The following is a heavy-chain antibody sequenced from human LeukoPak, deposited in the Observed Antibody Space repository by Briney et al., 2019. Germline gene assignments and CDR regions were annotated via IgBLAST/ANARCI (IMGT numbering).Heavy chain of an antibody. Sequence: ASVKVSCKASGYTFTSYGISWVRQAPGQGLEWMGWISAYNGNTNYAQKLQGRVTMTTDTSTSTAYMELRSLRSDDTAVYYCARDGGPGWLPPGDAFDIWGQGTMVTISS. V-gene: IGHV1-18*01. CDR1: GYTFTSYG. D-gene: IGHD5-12*01. CDR2: ISAYNGNT. CDR3: ARDGGPGWLPPGDAFDI. J-gene: IGHJ3*02.